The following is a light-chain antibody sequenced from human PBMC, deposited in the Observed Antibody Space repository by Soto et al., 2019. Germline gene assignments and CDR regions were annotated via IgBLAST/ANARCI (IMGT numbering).Light chain of an antibody. CDR2: GAS. Sequence: EVVMTQSPATLSVSTGERATLSCRASQSVSYNLAWYQQKAGQAPSPLIYGASTRASGIPARFSGSGSGTGFTLTISSRQSEDLAGYYCQQSNNWPYTFGQGTKL. CDR1: QSVSYN. J-gene: IGKJ2*01. V-gene: IGKV3-15*01. CDR3: QQSNNWPYT.